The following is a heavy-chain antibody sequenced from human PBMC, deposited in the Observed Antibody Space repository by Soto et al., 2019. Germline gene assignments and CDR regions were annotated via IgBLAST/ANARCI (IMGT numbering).Heavy chain of an antibody. CDR1: GDSISRSVW. V-gene: IGHV4-4*02. Sequence: PSETLSLTCAVSGDSISRSVWWTWVRQSPGKGLEWIGYIYYSGSTNYNPSLKSRVTISVDTSKNQFSLQLSSVTAADTAVYFCARAGSWHLGFDYWGQGALVTVSS. D-gene: IGHD6-13*01. J-gene: IGHJ4*02. CDR2: IYYSGST. CDR3: ARAGSWHLGFDY.